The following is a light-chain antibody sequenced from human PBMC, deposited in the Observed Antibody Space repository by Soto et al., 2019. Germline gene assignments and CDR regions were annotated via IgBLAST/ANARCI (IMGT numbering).Light chain of an antibody. J-gene: IGKJ4*01. CDR3: QQTCSILALT. CDR1: QSISTY. CDR2: AAS. V-gene: IGKV1-39*01. Sequence: DIQMTQSPSSLSASVGDRVTITCRASQSISTYLNWYQNKPGKAPKLLIYAASSLQSGVPSRFSGSGSGRDFTLTISSLQPEDFASYYCQQTCSILALTFGGGTKVDIK.